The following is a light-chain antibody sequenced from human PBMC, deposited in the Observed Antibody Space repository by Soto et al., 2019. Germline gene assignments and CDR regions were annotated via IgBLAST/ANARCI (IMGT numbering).Light chain of an antibody. V-gene: IGKV3-20*01. CDR1: QSVSSSF. CDR3: KQYSSSPWT. J-gene: IGKJ1*01. Sequence: EIVLTQSPGTLSLSPGERATLSCRASQSVSSSFLAWYQQKPGQAPRLLIYGASSRATGIPDRFSGSESGTDFTLTISRLEPEDFAVYYRKQYSSSPWTFGQGPKVKIK. CDR2: GAS.